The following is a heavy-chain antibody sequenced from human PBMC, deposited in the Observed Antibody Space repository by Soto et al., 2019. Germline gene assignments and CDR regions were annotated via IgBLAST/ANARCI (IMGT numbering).Heavy chain of an antibody. CDR3: ARGGGGRLRFFYWFDP. D-gene: IGHD3-3*01. CDR1: GGSFSGYY. V-gene: IGHV4-34*01. CDR2: INHSGST. Sequence: ETLSLTCAVYGGSFSGYYWSWIRQPPGKGLEWIGEINHSGSTNYNPSLKSRVTISVDTSKNQFSLKLSSVTAADTAVYYCARGGGGRLRFFYWFDPWGQGTLVTVSS. J-gene: IGHJ5*02.